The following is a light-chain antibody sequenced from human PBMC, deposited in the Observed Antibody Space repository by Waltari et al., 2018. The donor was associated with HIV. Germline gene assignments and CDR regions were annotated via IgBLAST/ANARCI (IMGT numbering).Light chain of an antibody. CDR2: WAS. Sequence: DIVMTQSPDSLAVSLGERATINCKSSQSVLYSSNNKNYLAWYQQKPGQPPKLLIYWASTRESGVPDRFSGSGSGTDFTLTIRSLQAEDVAVYYCQQYYGTPPTFGQGTKVEIK. CDR3: QQYYGTPPT. J-gene: IGKJ1*01. V-gene: IGKV4-1*01. CDR1: QSVLYSSNNKNY.